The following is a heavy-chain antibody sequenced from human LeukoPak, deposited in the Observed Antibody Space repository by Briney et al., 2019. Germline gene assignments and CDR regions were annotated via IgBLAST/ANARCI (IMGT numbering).Heavy chain of an antibody. CDR2: IIAYNDNT. CDR3: ASYSSSGWFDP. J-gene: IGHJ5*02. V-gene: IGHV1-18*01. Sequence: ASVKVSSNASGYTFTIYGIIGGLQAPGQELEWRGWIIAYNDNTNYSQNLQDRVTITTDTSTNTASMELRRVRSDDTGVYSCASYSSSGWFDPWGQGTLVTVSS. D-gene: IGHD6-6*01. CDR1: GYTFTIYG.